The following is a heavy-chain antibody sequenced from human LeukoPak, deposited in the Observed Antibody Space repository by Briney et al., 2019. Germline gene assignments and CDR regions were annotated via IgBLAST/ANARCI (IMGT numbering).Heavy chain of an antibody. V-gene: IGHV4-31*03. CDR2: IYYSGST. CDR1: GGSISSGGYY. CDR3: ERRGAVGMRFSFDC. J-gene: IGHJ4*02. D-gene: IGHD2-8*01. Sequence: SETLSLTCTVSGGSISSGGYYWSWIRQHPGKGLEWTGYIYYSGSTYYNPSLKSRVTISVDTSKNQFSLKLSSVTAADTAVYYCERRGAVGMRFSFDCWGQGTLVTVSS.